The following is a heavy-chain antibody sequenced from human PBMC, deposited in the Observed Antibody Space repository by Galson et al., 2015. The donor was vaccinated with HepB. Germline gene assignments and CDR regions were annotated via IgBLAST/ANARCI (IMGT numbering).Heavy chain of an antibody. CDR2: SSGYNGDA. Sequence: SVKVSCKASGYTLTRYTMNWVRQAPGQGPEWMRWSSGYNGDAHYAWKFQDRVTMTTDTSTGTAYLELTSLGSDDTAVYYCARGGMAAIGGPTFDYWGQGTLVTVSS. CDR3: ARGGMAAIGGPTFDY. J-gene: IGHJ4*02. V-gene: IGHV1-18*01. D-gene: IGHD5-24*01. CDR1: GYTLTRYT.